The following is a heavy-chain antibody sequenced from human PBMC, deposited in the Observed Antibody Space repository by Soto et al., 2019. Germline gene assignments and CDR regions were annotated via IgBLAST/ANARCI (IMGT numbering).Heavy chain of an antibody. CDR3: SRNFDL. V-gene: IGHV4-34*01. Sequence: QVQLQQWGAGLLKPSETLSLTCAVYGGSLSGHYWSWIRQPPGKGLEWIGDSDHSGSTNYNPSLKSRVTISVDTSQTQFSLKLTSVTAADTAIYYCSRNFDLWGRGTLVTVSS. CDR1: GGSLSGHY. J-gene: IGHJ2*01. CDR2: SDHSGST.